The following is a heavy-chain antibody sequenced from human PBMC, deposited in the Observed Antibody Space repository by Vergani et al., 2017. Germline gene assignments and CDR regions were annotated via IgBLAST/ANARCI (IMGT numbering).Heavy chain of an antibody. CDR1: GYTFTSYY. D-gene: IGHD3-3*01. Sequence: VQLVQSGAEVKKPGASVKVSCKASGYTFTSYYMHWVRPAPGQGLEWMGIINPSGGSTSYAQKFQGRVTMTRDTSTSTVYMELSSLRSEDTAVDYCARDQYGRVTIFGVVPDAFDIWGQGTMVTVSS. CDR3: ARDQYGRVTIFGVVPDAFDI. V-gene: IGHV1-46*01. J-gene: IGHJ3*02. CDR2: INPSGGST.